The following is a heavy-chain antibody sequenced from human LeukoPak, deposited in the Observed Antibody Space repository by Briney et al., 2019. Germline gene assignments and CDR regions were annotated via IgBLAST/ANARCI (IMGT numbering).Heavy chain of an antibody. V-gene: IGHV1-3*02. D-gene: IGHD6-13*01. CDR1: GCTFTSYA. Sequence: ASVKVSCKASGCTFTSYAMHWVRQAPGQRLEWMGWSNAGNGNTKYSQEFQGRFTITRDTSASTAYMELSSLRAEDTAVYYCARDVMSSWYVYWGQGTLVTVSS. CDR2: SNAGNGNT. CDR3: ARDVMSSWYVY. J-gene: IGHJ4*02.